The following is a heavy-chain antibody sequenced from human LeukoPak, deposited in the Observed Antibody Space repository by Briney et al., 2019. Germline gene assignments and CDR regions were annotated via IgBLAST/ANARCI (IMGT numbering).Heavy chain of an antibody. CDR3: ARDRVAYSSSWYSRSEDRRRSYYYYGMDV. CDR2: ISGSGGST. J-gene: IGHJ6*02. CDR1: GFTFSSYA. Sequence: PGGSLRLSCAASGFTFSSYAMSWVRQAPGKGLEWVSAISGSGGSTYYADSVKGRFTISRDNSKNTLYLQMNSLRAEDTAVYYCARDRVAYSSSWYSRSEDRRRSYYYYGMDVWGQGTTVTVSS. V-gene: IGHV3-23*01. D-gene: IGHD6-13*01.